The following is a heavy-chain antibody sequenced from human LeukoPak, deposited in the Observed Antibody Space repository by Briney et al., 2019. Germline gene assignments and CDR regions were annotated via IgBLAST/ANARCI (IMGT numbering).Heavy chain of an antibody. CDR2: INAGNGNT. CDR3: ARERLWEQQLVDYYYGMDV. V-gene: IGHV1-3*01. Sequence: ASVKVSCKASGYTFTSYAMHWVRQAPGQRLGWMGWINAGNGNTKYSQKFQGRVTITRDTSASTAYMELSSLRSEDTAVYYCARERLWEQQLVDYYYGMDVWGQGTTVTVSS. D-gene: IGHD6-13*01. J-gene: IGHJ6*02. CDR1: GYTFTSYA.